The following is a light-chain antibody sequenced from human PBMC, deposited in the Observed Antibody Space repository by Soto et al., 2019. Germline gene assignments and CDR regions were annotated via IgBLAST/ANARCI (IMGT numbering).Light chain of an antibody. Sequence: DIQMTQSPSTLSASVGDRVTITCRASQSISSWLAWFQQKPGKAPKLLIFKASFLETGVPSRFSGTGSGTECTLTISSLQPDDFATYYCQHYNSSPMYIFGQGTKLEIK. J-gene: IGKJ2*01. CDR2: KAS. CDR3: QHYNSSPMYI. CDR1: QSISSW. V-gene: IGKV1-5*03.